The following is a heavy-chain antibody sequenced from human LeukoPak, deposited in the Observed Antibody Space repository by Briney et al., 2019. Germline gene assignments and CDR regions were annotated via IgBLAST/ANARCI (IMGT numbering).Heavy chain of an antibody. Sequence: GGSLRLSCAASGFTFSSYEMNWVRQAPGKGLEWVSYISSSGSTKYYADSVKGRFTISRDNAKDSLYLQMISLRAEDTALYYCARVEGFIDYWGQGTLVTVSS. J-gene: IGHJ4*02. CDR1: GFTFSSYE. D-gene: IGHD3-16*02. CDR2: ISSSGSTK. CDR3: ARVEGFIDY. V-gene: IGHV3-48*03.